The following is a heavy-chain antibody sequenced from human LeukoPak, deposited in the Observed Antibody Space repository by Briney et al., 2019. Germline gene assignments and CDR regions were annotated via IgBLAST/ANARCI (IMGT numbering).Heavy chain of an antibody. CDR2: IYYSGST. D-gene: IGHD3-9*01. V-gene: IGHV4-30-4*01. Sequence: SETLSLTCTVSGGSISSGDYYWSWIRQPPGKGLEWIGYIYYSGSTYYNPSLKSRVTISVDTSKNQFSLKLSSVTAADTAVYYCARGRVYYDILTGYYTNWFDPWGQGTLVTVSS. CDR3: ARGRVYYDILTGYYTNWFDP. J-gene: IGHJ5*02. CDR1: GGSISSGDYY.